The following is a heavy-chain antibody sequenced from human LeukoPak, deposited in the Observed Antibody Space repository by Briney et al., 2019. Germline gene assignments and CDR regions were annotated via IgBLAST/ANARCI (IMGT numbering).Heavy chain of an antibody. CDR3: ARGGPSSSWYPPVYGMDV. J-gene: IGHJ6*02. D-gene: IGHD6-13*01. CDR1: GFTFRNHA. Sequence: PGGSLRLSCAASGFTFRNHAMSWVRQAPGKGLEWVSNIRASGDTTFYADSVKGRFTISRDNSKNTVYLQMNSLRAEDTAVYYCARGGPSSSWYPPVYGMDVWGQGTTVTVSS. V-gene: IGHV3-23*01. CDR2: IRASGDTT.